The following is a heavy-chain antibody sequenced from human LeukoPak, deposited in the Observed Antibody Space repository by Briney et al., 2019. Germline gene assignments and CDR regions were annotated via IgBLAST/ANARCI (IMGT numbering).Heavy chain of an antibody. CDR1: DGSISSYY. D-gene: IGHD6-13*01. V-gene: IGHV4-4*07. CDR3: ARDYSIRGIGDAFDI. Sequence: PSETLSLTCTVSDGSISSYYWSWIRQPAGKGLEWIGRIYATGRTNYNPSLESRVRMSVDTSKNLFSLKLSAVTAADTAVYYCARDYSIRGIGDAFDIWGQGTVVTVSS. CDR2: IYATGRT. J-gene: IGHJ3*02.